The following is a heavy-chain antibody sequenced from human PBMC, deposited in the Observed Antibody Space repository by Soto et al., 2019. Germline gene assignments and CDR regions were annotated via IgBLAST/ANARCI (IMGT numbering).Heavy chain of an antibody. J-gene: IGHJ6*02. D-gene: IGHD2-15*01. Sequence: GGSLRLSCAASGFTFSSYSMNWVRQAPGKGLEWASSISSSSSYIYYADSVKGRFTISRDNAKNSLYLQMNSLRAEDTAVYYCARLGGYCSGGSCPYGMDVWSQGTTVTVSS. V-gene: IGHV3-21*01. CDR3: ARLGGYCSGGSCPYGMDV. CDR1: GFTFSSYS. CDR2: ISSSSSYI.